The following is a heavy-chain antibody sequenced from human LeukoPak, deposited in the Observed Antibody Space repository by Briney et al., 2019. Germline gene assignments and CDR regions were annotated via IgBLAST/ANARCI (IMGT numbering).Heavy chain of an antibody. Sequence: SETLSLTCTVSGYSISSGYYWGWLRQPPGEGLEWIWSIYHSGSTYYNPSLKRRVTISVDTSKNQFPLKRSSVTAADTAVYYCARADYGDFCDYGGQGTLVSVSS. V-gene: IGHV4-38-2*02. CDR3: ARADYGDFCDY. CDR1: GYSISSGYY. D-gene: IGHD4-17*01. CDR2: IYHSGST. J-gene: IGHJ4*02.